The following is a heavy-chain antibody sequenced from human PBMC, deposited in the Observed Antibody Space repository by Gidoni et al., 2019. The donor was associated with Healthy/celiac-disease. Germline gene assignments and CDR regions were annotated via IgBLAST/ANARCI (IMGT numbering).Heavy chain of an antibody. CDR1: GFTFSSYG. CDR3: AKDRYSSSWYIGPEPYFDY. J-gene: IGHJ4*02. Sequence: QVQLVESGGGVVQPGRSLRLSCAASGFTFSSYGMHWVRQAPGKGLEWVAVISYDGSNKYYADSVKGRFTISRDNSKNTLYLQMNSLRAEDTAVYYCAKDRYSSSWYIGPEPYFDYWGQGTLVTVSS. CDR2: ISYDGSNK. D-gene: IGHD6-13*01. V-gene: IGHV3-30*18.